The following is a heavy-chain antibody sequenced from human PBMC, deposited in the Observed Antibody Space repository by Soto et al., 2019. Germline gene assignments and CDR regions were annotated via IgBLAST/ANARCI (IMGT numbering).Heavy chain of an antibody. Sequence: ASVKVSCKASGYTFTSYDINWVRQATGQGLEWMGWMNPNSGNTGYAQKFQGRVTMTRNTSISTAYIELSSLRSEDTAVYYCARGWDMTTVTLNYWGQGTLVTASS. D-gene: IGHD4-17*01. CDR3: ARGWDMTTVTLNY. CDR1: GYTFTSYD. V-gene: IGHV1-8*01. CDR2: MNPNSGNT. J-gene: IGHJ4*02.